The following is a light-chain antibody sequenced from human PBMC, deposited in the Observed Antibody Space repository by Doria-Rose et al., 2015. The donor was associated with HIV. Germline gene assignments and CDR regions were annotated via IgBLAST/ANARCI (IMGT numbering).Light chain of an antibody. CDR2: KAS. V-gene: IGKV1-5*03. CDR1: QSIGSW. CDR3: QQYNTSSWT. Sequence: ITCRASQSIGSWLAWYQKKPGKAPKLLIYKASSLQTGVPSRFSGSGSGTQFTLTISSLQPEDFGSYYCQQYNTSSWTFGQGTKV. J-gene: IGKJ1*01.